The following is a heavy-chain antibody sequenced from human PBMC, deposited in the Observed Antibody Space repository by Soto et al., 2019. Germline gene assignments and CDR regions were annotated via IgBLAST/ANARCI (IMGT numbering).Heavy chain of an antibody. D-gene: IGHD4-17*01. Sequence: QLQLVQSGPEAKKPGASVKVSCKASGYTFATSTISWLRQAPGQGPEWMGWIKAYSGNTNYAQKLQGRLTMTTDTSTSTAYMELRSPTTADTAIYYCAIADYGDDDYWGQGTLVTVSS. V-gene: IGHV1-18*01. CDR3: AIADYGDDDY. CDR2: IKAYSGNT. CDR1: GYTFATST. J-gene: IGHJ4*02.